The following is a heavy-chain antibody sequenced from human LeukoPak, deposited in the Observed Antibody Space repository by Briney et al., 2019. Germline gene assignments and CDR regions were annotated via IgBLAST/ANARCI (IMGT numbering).Heavy chain of an antibody. J-gene: IGHJ4*02. CDR2: ISSSGRNT. CDR1: GFTFSSYA. Sequence: GGSLRLSCAASGFTFSSYAMSWVRQAPGKGLEWVSSISSSGRNTYYSDSVKGRFTISRDNSENTLYLQMSSLRAEDTAVYYCARAFIGSYYVGDFWGRGTLVTVSS. CDR3: ARAFIGSYYVGDF. V-gene: IGHV3-23*01. D-gene: IGHD1-26*01.